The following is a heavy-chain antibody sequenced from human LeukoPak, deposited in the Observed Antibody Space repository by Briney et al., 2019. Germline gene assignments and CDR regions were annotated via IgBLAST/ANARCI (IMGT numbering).Heavy chain of an antibody. CDR2: INHSGST. Sequence: PSETLSLTCAVYGGSFSGYYWSWIRQPPGKGLEWIGEINHSGSTNYNPSLKSRVTISVDTSKNQFSLKLSSVTAADTAVYYCARVGRYSGYLNTYNWFDPWGQGTLVTVSS. J-gene: IGHJ5*02. D-gene: IGHD5-12*01. V-gene: IGHV4-34*01. CDR3: ARVGRYSGYLNTYNWFDP. CDR1: GGSFSGYY.